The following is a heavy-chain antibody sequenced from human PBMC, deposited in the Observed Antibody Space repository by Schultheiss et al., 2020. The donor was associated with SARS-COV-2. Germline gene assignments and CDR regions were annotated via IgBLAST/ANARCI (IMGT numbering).Heavy chain of an antibody. Sequence: GGSLRLSCAASGFTFSIYAMHWVRQAPGKGLEWVAVISFDGSDKYYADSVKGRFTISRDNSKNTLYLQMNSLRAEDTAVYYCARDLRFLEWLFDYWGQGTLVTVSS. CDR1: GFTFSIYA. D-gene: IGHD3-3*01. CDR2: ISFDGSDK. V-gene: IGHV3-30*01. CDR3: ARDLRFLEWLFDY. J-gene: IGHJ4*02.